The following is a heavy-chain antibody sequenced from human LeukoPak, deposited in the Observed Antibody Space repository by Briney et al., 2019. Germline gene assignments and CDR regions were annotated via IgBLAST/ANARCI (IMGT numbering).Heavy chain of an antibody. J-gene: IGHJ6*03. D-gene: IGHD3-10*01. CDR1: GFTFSSYA. CDR2: ISYDGSNK. Sequence: GGSLRLSCAASGFTFSSYAMHWVRQAPGKGLEWVAVISYDGSNKYYADSVKGRFTISRDNSKNTLYLQMNSLRAEDTAVYYCARGWLGESPYYYYMDVWGKGTTVTVSS. V-gene: IGHV3-30*04. CDR3: ARGWLGESPYYYYMDV.